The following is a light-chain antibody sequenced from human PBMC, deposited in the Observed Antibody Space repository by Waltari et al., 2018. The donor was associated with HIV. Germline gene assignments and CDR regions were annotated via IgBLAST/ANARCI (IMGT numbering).Light chain of an antibody. CDR1: SSDVDGYNY. V-gene: IGLV2-14*03. Sequence: QSALTQPASVSGSPGQSITIPCTGTSSDVDGYNYVSWYQQHPGKAPKLMIYDVSNRPSGVSNRFSGSKSGNTASLTISGLQAEDEADYYCSSYTSSSTPLVVFGGGTKLTVL. CDR2: DVS. J-gene: IGLJ2*01. CDR3: SSYTSSSTPLVV.